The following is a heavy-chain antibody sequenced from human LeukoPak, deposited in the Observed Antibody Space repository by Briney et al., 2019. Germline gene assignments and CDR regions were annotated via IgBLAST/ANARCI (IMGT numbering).Heavy chain of an antibody. D-gene: IGHD6-6*01. CDR1: GYTFTDYY. CDR2: INPNSGGT. V-gene: IGHV1-2*06. J-gene: IGHJ4*02. Sequence: ASVTVSFTASGYTFTDYYMHWVRQAPGQGLEWMGRINPNSGGTNSAQRFQGRVTMTRDTSISTAYMELSRLISDDTAVYYCAREYSSSSGDYWGQGTLVTVSS. CDR3: AREYSSSSGDY.